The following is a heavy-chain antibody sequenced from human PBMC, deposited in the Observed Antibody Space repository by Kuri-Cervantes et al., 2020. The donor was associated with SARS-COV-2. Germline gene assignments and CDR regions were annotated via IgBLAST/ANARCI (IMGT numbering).Heavy chain of an antibody. J-gene: IGHJ4*02. CDR3: AKAAYYDILTGYYSWYFDY. CDR2: ISGSGGST. V-gene: IGHV3-23*01. Sequence: GESLRLSCAASGFTFSSYAMSWVRQAPGKGLEWVSAISGSGGSTYYADSVKGRFTISRDNSKNTLYLQMNSLRAEDTAVYYCAKAAYYDILTGYYSWYFDYWGQGTLVTVSS. CDR1: GFTFSSYA. D-gene: IGHD3-9*01.